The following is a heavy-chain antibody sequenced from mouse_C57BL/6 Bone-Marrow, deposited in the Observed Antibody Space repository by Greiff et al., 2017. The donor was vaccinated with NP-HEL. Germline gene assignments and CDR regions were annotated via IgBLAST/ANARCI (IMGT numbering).Heavy chain of an antibody. Sequence: VQLQQSGPELVKPGASVKISCKASGYAFSSSWMNWVKQRPGKGLEWIGRIYPGDGDTNYNGKFKGKATLTADKSSSTAYMQLSSLTSEDSAVYFCARNYGSSDAGDYWGQGTTLTVSS. CDR1: GYAFSSSW. V-gene: IGHV1-82*01. CDR3: ARNYGSSDAGDY. J-gene: IGHJ2*01. D-gene: IGHD1-1*01. CDR2: IYPGDGDT.